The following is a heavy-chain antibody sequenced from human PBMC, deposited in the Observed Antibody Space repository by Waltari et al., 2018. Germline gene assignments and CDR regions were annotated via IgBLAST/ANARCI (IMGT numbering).Heavy chain of an antibody. CDR3: AKVQGYYYDSSGYREYFQH. J-gene: IGHJ1*01. V-gene: IGHV3-23*01. Sequence: EVQLLESGGGLVQPGGSLRLSCAASGFTFSSYAMSWVRQAPGMGLEWVSAISGSGGSTYYADSVKGRFTISRDNSKNTLYLQMNSLRAEDTAVYYCAKVQGYYYDSSGYREYFQHWGQGTLVTVSS. CDR1: GFTFSSYA. D-gene: IGHD3-22*01. CDR2: ISGSGGST.